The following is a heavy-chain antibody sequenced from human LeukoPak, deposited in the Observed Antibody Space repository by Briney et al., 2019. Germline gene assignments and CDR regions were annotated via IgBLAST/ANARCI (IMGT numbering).Heavy chain of an antibody. J-gene: IGHJ2*01. D-gene: IGHD6-13*01. CDR1: GGSIRSYY. Sequence: SETLSLTCAVSGGSIRSYYWSWIRQPPGKGLEWIAYIYYSGSTNYNPSLKSRVTISVDTSKNQFSLKLGSVTAADTAVYYCARVYCSNSYDYWYFDLWGRGTLVTVSS. V-gene: IGHV4-59*01. CDR3: ARVYCSNSYDYWYFDL. CDR2: IYYSGST.